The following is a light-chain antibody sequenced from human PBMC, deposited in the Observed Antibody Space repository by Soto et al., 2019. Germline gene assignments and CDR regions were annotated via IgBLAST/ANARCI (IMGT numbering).Light chain of an antibody. CDR3: QYQGS. CDR2: DVS. V-gene: IGKV3-20*01. Sequence: IVLTQSPDTLSLSPGQRATLSCRASQSVSRRYLAWYQQKPGQAPILLIYDVSERASDIPDRFSGSGSGTDFTLTINRLVPEDVAVYYCQYQGSFGGGTKVELK. CDR1: QSVSRRY. J-gene: IGKJ4*01.